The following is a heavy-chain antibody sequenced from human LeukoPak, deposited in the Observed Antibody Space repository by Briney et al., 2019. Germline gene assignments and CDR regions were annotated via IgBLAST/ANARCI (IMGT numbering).Heavy chain of an antibody. D-gene: IGHD3-22*01. CDR1: GGSISSGDSY. Sequence: SETLSLTCTVSGGSISSGDSYWSWIRQPPGKGLEWIGSIYYSGSTYYNPSLKSRVIISVDTSKNQFSLKLSSVTAADTAVYYCARAGQYYYDSTGYFPDYWGQGTLVTVSS. CDR3: ARAGQYYYDSTGYFPDY. V-gene: IGHV4-30-4*01. CDR2: IYYSGST. J-gene: IGHJ4*02.